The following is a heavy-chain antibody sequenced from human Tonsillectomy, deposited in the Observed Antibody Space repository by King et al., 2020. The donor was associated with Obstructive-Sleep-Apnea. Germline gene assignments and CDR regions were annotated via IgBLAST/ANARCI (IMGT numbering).Heavy chain of an antibody. Sequence: QLQESGPGVVKPSETLSLTCTVSDGSISDYYWSWIRQPPGKGLEWIGYIHYSGSTTYNPSLKSRVTISVDTSKNQFSLKLSSVTAADTAVYYCARPPGIAAVLHYYYYGMDVWGQGTTVTVSS. D-gene: IGHD6-13*01. CDR1: DGSISDYY. J-gene: IGHJ6*02. CDR3: ARPPGIAAVLHYYYYGMDV. V-gene: IGHV4-59*08. CDR2: IHYSGST.